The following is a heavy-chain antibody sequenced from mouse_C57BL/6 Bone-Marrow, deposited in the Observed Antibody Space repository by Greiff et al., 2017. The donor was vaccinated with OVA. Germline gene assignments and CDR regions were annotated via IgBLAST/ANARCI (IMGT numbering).Heavy chain of an antibody. V-gene: IGHV2-2*01. Sequence: QVQLQQSGPGLVQPSQSLSITCTVSGFSLTSYGVHWVRQSPGKGLEWLGVIWSGGSTDYNAAFISRLSISKDNSKSQVFFKMNSRQADDTAIYYCAREGLRRAWFAYWGQGTLVTVSA. CDR2: IWSGGST. CDR1: GFSLTSYG. J-gene: IGHJ3*01. CDR3: AREGLRRAWFAY. D-gene: IGHD2-4*01.